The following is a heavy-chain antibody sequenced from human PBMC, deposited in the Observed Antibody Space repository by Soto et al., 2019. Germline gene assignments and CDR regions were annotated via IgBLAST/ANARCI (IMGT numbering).Heavy chain of an antibody. CDR2: IYWNDNE. Sequence: ESAPTLVMPTQTLTLTCSFSGFSLTTTAVGVGWIRQPPGKALEWLALIYWNDNEHYSPSLRSRLSITKDTSKNQVVLRMTDMDPVDTATYYCAHALFYADYDSYFDLWGRGTLVTVSS. CDR3: AHALFYADYDSYFDL. V-gene: IGHV2-5*01. CDR1: GFSLTTTAVG. D-gene: IGHD4-17*01. J-gene: IGHJ2*01.